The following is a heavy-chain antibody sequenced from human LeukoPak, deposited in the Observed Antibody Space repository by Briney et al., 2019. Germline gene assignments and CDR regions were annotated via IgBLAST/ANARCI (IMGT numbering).Heavy chain of an antibody. CDR2: IDPSSGGT. J-gene: IGHJ4*02. Sequence: ASVKVSCKASGYTFTGYYMHWVRQAPGQGLEWMGWIDPSSGGTNYAQKFQGRVTMTRDTSISTAYMELSRLRSDDTAVYYCARGGDDFDLEGDWGQGTLVTVSS. CDR1: GYTFTGYY. CDR3: ARGGDDFDLEGD. V-gene: IGHV1-2*02. D-gene: IGHD3-3*01.